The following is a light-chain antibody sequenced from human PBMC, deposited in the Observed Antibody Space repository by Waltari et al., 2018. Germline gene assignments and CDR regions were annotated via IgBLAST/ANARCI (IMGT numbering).Light chain of an antibody. Sequence: QSVLTQPPSVSGAPGQRVTISCSGSNSNVGINYVSWFQHVPGAAPRLLIYRNNQRPSGVPDRFSGSKSGSLASLAISGLRSEDDADYYCAAWDVSLRGIFGTGTRVTVL. CDR2: RNN. CDR1: NSNVGINY. V-gene: IGLV1-47*01. CDR3: AAWDVSLRGI. J-gene: IGLJ1*01.